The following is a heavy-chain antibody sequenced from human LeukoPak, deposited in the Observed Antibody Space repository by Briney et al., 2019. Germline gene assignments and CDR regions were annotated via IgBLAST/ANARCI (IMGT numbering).Heavy chain of an antibody. Sequence: GASVTVSCKVSGNTLIELSIHWVRQAPGKGLEWMGGFDPQEGETIYAQKFQGRVTMTEDTSTDTAYMELSSLRSEDTAVYYCATDKMVRGFNWFDPWGQGTLITVSS. J-gene: IGHJ5*02. CDR2: FDPQEGET. V-gene: IGHV1-24*01. CDR3: ATDKMVRGFNWFDP. D-gene: IGHD3-10*01. CDR1: GNTLIELS.